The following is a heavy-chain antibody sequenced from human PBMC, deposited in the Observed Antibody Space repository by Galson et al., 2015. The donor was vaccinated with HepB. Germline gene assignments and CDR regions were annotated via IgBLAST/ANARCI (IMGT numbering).Heavy chain of an antibody. J-gene: IGHJ4*02. V-gene: IGHV1-18*01. CDR2: NSANNGNT. D-gene: IGHD5-12*01. CDR1: GYSFTRYG. Sequence: SVKVSCKASGYSFTRYGITWVRQAPGQGLEWMGWNSANNGNTNYAQKFQGRVTMTTDTSTSTAYMELRSLRSDDGAVYYCARDAAYSGYDSGFDYWDQGTLVTVSS. CDR3: ARDAAYSGYDSGFDY.